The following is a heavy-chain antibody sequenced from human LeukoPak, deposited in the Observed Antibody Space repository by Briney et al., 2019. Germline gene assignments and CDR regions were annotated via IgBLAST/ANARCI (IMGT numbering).Heavy chain of an antibody. CDR3: ARDTLNGPFVISLDY. CDR2: ISSGGNVE. D-gene: IGHD3-9*01. Sequence: GGSLRLSCAASGFTFSSYEMNWVRQAPGKGLEWAAHISSGGNVEYYLDSVRGRFTMSRDSAKSLLFLQMNSLRAEDTAVYYCARDTLNGPFVISLDYWGQGALVTVSS. V-gene: IGHV3-48*03. J-gene: IGHJ4*02. CDR1: GFTFSSYE.